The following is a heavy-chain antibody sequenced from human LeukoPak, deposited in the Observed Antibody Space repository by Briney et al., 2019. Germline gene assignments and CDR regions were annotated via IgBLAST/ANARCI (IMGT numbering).Heavy chain of an antibody. V-gene: IGHV1-2*02. CDR1: GYTFTSYG. J-gene: IGHJ6*03. CDR2: INPNSGGT. Sequence: ASVKVSCKASGYTFTSYGISWVRQAPGQGLEWMGWINPNSGGTNYAQKFQGRVTMTRDTSISTAYMELSRLRSDDTAVYYCARGDWNDGVYYMDVWGKGTTVTISS. CDR3: ARGDWNDGVYYMDV. D-gene: IGHD1-1*01.